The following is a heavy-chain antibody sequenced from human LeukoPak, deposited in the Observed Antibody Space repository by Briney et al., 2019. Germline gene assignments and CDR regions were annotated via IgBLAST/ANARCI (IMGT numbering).Heavy chain of an antibody. Sequence: GGSLRLSCAASGFTFSTYAMSWVRQAPGKGLEWVSAISGGGGNTYYADSVKGRFTISRDNSKNTLYLQMNSLRAEDTAVYYCAKKYAIIATRQYFDYWGQGTLVTVSS. J-gene: IGHJ4*02. D-gene: IGHD6-6*01. CDR3: AKKYAIIATRQYFDY. CDR2: ISGGGGNT. CDR1: GFTFSTYA. V-gene: IGHV3-23*01.